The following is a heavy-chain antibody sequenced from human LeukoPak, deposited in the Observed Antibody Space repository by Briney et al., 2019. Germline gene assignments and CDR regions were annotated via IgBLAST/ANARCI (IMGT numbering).Heavy chain of an antibody. Sequence: GASVKVSCKASGYTFTGYYMHWVRQAPGQGLEWMGWMNPNSGNTGYAQKFQDRVTMTRNTSISTAYMELSSLRPEDTAVYYCARGQPFDIWGQGTMVTVSS. CDR2: MNPNSGNT. D-gene: IGHD2-2*01. CDR1: GYTFTGYY. J-gene: IGHJ3*02. CDR3: ARGQPFDI. V-gene: IGHV1-8*02.